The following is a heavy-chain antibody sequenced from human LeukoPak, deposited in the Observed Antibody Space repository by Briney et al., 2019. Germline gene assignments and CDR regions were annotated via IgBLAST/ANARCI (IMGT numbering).Heavy chain of an antibody. V-gene: IGHV3-23*01. J-gene: IGHJ4*02. CDR2: ISGSGGST. CDR3: ARDSFLWFGEFIN. Sequence: SGGSLRLSCAASGFTFSSYAMSWVRQAPGKGLEWVSAISGSGGSTYYADSVKGRFTISRDNSKNTLYLQMNSLRAEDTAVYYCARDSFLWFGEFINWGQGTLVTVSS. CDR1: GFTFSSYA. D-gene: IGHD3-10*01.